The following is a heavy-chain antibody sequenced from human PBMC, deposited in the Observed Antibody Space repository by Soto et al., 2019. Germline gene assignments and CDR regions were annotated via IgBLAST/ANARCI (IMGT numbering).Heavy chain of an antibody. D-gene: IGHD6-19*01. CDR2: ISGSGGST. J-gene: IGHJ5*02. Sequence: GGSLRLSCADSGFTFSSYAMRWVRQAPGKGLEWVSAISGSGGSTYYADSVKGRFTISRDNSKTTLYLQMNSLRAEDTAVYYCAKSASGWQRINWVDPWGQGTCVTASS. V-gene: IGHV3-23*01. CDR3: AKSASGWQRINWVDP. CDR1: GFTFSSYA.